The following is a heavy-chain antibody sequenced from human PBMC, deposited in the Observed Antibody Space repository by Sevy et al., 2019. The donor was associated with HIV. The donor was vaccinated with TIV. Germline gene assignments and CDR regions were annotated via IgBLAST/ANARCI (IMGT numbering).Heavy chain of an antibody. D-gene: IGHD1-26*01. J-gene: IGHJ4*02. V-gene: IGHV3-30*04. CDR1: GFTFSSYA. Sequence: GGSLRLSCAASGFTFSSYAMHWVRQAPGKGLEWVAVISYDGSNKYYADSVKGRFTISRDNSKNTLYLQMTSLRAEDTAVYYCARPVLTIVGATTHFDYWGQGTLVTVSS. CDR3: ARPVLTIVGATTHFDY. CDR2: ISYDGSNK.